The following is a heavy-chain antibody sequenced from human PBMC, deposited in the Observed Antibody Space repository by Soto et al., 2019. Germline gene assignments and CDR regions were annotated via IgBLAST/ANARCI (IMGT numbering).Heavy chain of an antibody. Sequence: GGALRLSCAASGFTFSDHYMDWVRQPPGKGLEWLGRTRNKANSYTTEYAASVKGRFIISRDDSGNSLYLQMNSLKTEDTAVYYCARISTFEGMDVWGQGTTVTVSS. J-gene: IGHJ6*02. CDR1: GFTFSDHY. CDR2: TRNKANSYTT. D-gene: IGHD3-3*01. V-gene: IGHV3-72*01. CDR3: ARISTFEGMDV.